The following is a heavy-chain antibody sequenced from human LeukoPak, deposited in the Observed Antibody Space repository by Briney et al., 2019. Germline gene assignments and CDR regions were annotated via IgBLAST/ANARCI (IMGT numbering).Heavy chain of an antibody. V-gene: IGHV3-53*04. CDR2: IYSGGST. CDR3: ARDLGYCSSTSCYAEDTHYGMDV. Sequence: GGSLRVSCAASGFTVSSNYMSWVRQAPGKGLEWVSVIYSGGSTHYADSVKGRFTISRHNSKNTLYLQMNSLRAEDTAVYYCARDLGYCSSTSCYAEDTHYGMDVWGQGTTVTVSS. J-gene: IGHJ6*02. D-gene: IGHD2-2*01. CDR1: GFTVSSNY.